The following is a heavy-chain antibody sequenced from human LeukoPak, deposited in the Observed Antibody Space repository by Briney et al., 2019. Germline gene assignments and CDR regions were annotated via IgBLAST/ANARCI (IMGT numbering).Heavy chain of an antibody. CDR1: GFTFSSYG. CDR2: ISYDGSNK. J-gene: IGHJ4*02. V-gene: IGHV3-30*03. Sequence: PGRSLRLSCAASGFTFSSYGMLWVRQAPGKGLEWVAVISYDGSNKYYADSVKGRFTISRDNSKNTLYLQMNSLRAEDTAVYYCARRGELDYWGQGTLVTVSS. CDR3: ARRGELDY. D-gene: IGHD3-16*01.